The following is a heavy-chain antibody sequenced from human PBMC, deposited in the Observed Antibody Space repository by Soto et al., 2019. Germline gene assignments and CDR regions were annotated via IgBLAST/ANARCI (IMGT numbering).Heavy chain of an antibody. D-gene: IGHD5-12*01. Sequence: GGSLRLSCAASGFTFSSYSMNWVRQAPGKGLEWVSSISSSSSYIYYADSVKGRFTISRDNAKNSLYLQMNSLRAEDTAVYYCARDSAPWGGYSGYATVSGPYWGQGTLVTVSS. CDR2: ISSSSSYI. V-gene: IGHV3-21*01. J-gene: IGHJ4*02. CDR3: ARDSAPWGGYSGYATVSGPY. CDR1: GFTFSSYS.